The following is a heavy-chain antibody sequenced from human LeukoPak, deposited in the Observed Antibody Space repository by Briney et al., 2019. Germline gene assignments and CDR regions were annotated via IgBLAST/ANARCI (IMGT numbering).Heavy chain of an antibody. J-gene: IGHJ4*02. D-gene: IGHD3-16*02. CDR3: AREVESVSSYDYVWGSYRIFDY. Sequence: ASVKVSCKASGYTFTGYHMHGVRQAPGQGLEWMGWINPNSGGTNYAQKFQGRVTMTRDTSISTAYMELSRLRSDDTAVYYCAREVESVSSYDYVWGSYRIFDYWGQGTLVTVSS. CDR1: GYTFTGYH. CDR2: INPNSGGT. V-gene: IGHV1-2*02.